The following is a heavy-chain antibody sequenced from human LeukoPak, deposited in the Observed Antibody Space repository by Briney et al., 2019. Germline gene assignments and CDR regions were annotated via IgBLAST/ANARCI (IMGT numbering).Heavy chain of an antibody. V-gene: IGHV1-2*02. J-gene: IGHJ3*02. CDR3: ARVLHGDAFDI. D-gene: IGHD3-10*01. CDR2: INPNSGGT. CDR1: GYTFTGYY. Sequence: ASVKVSCKASGYTFTGYYMHWVRQAPGQGLEWMGWINPNSGGTNYAQKFQGRVTMTRDTSISTAYMGLSRLRSDDTAVYYCARVLHGDAFDIWGQGTMVNVSS.